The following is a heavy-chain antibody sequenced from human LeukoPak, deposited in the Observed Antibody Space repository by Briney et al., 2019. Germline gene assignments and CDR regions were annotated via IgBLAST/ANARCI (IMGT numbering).Heavy chain of an antibody. CDR1: GGSISSGGYY. CDR3: ATSTIFGVVII. CDR2: IYYSGST. D-gene: IGHD3-3*01. V-gene: IGHV4-31*03. Sequence: KPSETLSLTCTVSGGSISSGGYYWSWIRQHPGKGLEWIGYIYYSGSTYYNPSLKSRVTISVDTSKNQFSLKLSSVTAADTAVYYCATSTIFGVVIIWGQGTLVTVSS. J-gene: IGHJ4*02.